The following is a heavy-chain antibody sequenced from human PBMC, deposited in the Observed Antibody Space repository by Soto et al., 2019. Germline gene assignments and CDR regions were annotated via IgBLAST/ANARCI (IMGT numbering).Heavy chain of an antibody. D-gene: IGHD6-19*01. CDR3: ARGGYSSGWYYFDY. J-gene: IGHJ4*02. CDR2: IYYSGST. V-gene: IGHV4-59*01. Sequence: SETLSLTCTVSGGSISSYYWSWIRQPPGKGQEWIGYIYYSGSTNYNPSLKSRVTISVETSKNKFSLKLSSVTAADTAVYFCARGGYSSGWYYFDYFGQGTLVTVSS. CDR1: GGSISSYY.